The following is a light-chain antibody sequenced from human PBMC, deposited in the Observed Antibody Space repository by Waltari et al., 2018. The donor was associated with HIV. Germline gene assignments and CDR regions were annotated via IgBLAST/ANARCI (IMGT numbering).Light chain of an antibody. CDR1: SIGTKS. CDR3: QVWYSLTDPVV. Sequence: GGNSIGTKSVHWYQQKPGQAPVLVVSDDSDRPSGIPERFSGSKSGNAATLTISRVEVGDEADYYCQVWYSLTDPVVFGGGTKLTVL. V-gene: IGLV3-21*02. J-gene: IGLJ2*01. CDR2: DDS.